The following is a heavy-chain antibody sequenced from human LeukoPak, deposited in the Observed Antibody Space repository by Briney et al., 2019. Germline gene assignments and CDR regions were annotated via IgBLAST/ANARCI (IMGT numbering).Heavy chain of an antibody. CDR1: GGSFSGYY. D-gene: IGHD3-22*01. J-gene: IGHJ4*02. Sequence: PSETLSLTCAVYGGSFSGYYWSWIRQPPGKGLEWIGDINHSGSTNYNPSLKSRVTISVDTSKNQFSLKLSSVTAADTAVYYCARVNYDSSGYHTQGDYWGQGTLVTVSS. CDR2: INHSGST. V-gene: IGHV4-34*01. CDR3: ARVNYDSSGYHTQGDY.